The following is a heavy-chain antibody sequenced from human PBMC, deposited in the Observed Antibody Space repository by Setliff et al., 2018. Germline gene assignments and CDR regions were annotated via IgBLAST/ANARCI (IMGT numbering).Heavy chain of an antibody. CDR3: AGGRRYGYGWDFDY. V-gene: IGHV4-38-2*02. D-gene: IGHD5-18*01. CDR2: ISHSGST. CDR1: GYSISSGHY. J-gene: IGHJ4*02. Sequence: PSETLSLTCTVSGYSISSGHYWGWIRQPPGKGLEWIGSISHSGSTYYNPSLRSRVTISLDTSKNQFSPKLTSVTAADTAVYYCAGGRRYGYGWDFDYWGQGTLVTV.